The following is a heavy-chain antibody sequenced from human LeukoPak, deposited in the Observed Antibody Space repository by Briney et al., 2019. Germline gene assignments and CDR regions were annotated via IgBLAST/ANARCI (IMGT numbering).Heavy chain of an antibody. Sequence: PGGSLRLSCTVSGFTVSSNSMSWVRQAPGKGLEWVSFIYSDNTHYSDSVKGRFTISRDNYKNTLYLQMNSLRDEDTAVYYCARRASAYSHPYDYWGQGTLVTVSS. D-gene: IGHD2-15*01. CDR2: IYSDNT. J-gene: IGHJ4*02. CDR3: ARRASAYSHPYDY. CDR1: GFTVSSNS. V-gene: IGHV3-53*01.